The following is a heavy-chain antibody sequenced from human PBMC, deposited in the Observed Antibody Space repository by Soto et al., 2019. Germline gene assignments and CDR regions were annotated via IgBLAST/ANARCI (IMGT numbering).Heavy chain of an antibody. Sequence: QVQLQESGPGLVKPSGTLSLTCAVSSGSISSSNWWSWVRQPPGKGLEWIGEIYHSGSTNYNPSLKSRVTISVDKSKNQFSLKLSSVTAADTAVYYCARASGDFWSGDYFDYWGQGTLVTVSS. CDR1: SGSISSSNW. J-gene: IGHJ4*02. CDR3: ARASGDFWSGDYFDY. CDR2: IYHSGST. V-gene: IGHV4-4*02. D-gene: IGHD3-3*01.